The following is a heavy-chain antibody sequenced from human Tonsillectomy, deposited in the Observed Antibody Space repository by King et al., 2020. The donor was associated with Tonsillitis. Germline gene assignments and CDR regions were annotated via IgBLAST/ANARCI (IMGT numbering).Heavy chain of an antibody. D-gene: IGHD6-13*01. V-gene: IGHV3-30*18. J-gene: IGHJ6*02. Sequence: VQLVESGGGVVQPGRSLRLYCAASTFTFSSYVMHWVRQAPGKGLEWVAVISYDGSNKYYADSVKGRFTISRDNSKTTMYLQMNSLGAEDTAVYYCAKGQSKGSSSWFSGVYYYYYGMDVWGQGTTVTVSS. CDR1: TFTFSSYV. CDR2: ISYDGSNK. CDR3: AKGQSKGSSSWFSGVYYYYYGMDV.